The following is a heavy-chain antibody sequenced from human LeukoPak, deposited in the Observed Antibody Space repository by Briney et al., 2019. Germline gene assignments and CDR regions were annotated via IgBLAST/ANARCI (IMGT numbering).Heavy chain of an antibody. CDR1: GGSISSGGYY. J-gene: IGHJ4*02. D-gene: IGHD4/OR15-4a*01. CDR2: IYYSGST. CDR3: ATRRQVLYHFDN. V-gene: IGHV4-31*03. Sequence: TLSLTCTVSGGSISSGGYYWSWIRQHPGKGLEWIGYIYYSGSTYYNPSLKSRVTISVDTSKNQFSLKLSSVTAADTAVYYCATRRQVLYHFDNWGQGVLVTVSS.